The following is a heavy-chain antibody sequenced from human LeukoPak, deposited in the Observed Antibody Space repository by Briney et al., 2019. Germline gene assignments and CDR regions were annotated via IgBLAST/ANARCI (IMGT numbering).Heavy chain of an antibody. D-gene: IGHD3-10*01. CDR2: INHSGST. V-gene: IGHV4-34*01. CDR3: ARLNTMVRGVIMGWFDP. Sequence: SETLSLTCAVYGGSFSGYYWSWIRQPPGKGLEWIGEINHSGSTNYNPSLKSRVTISVDTSKNQFSLKLSSVTAADTAVYYCARLNTMVRGVIMGWFDPWGQGTLVTVSS. J-gene: IGHJ5*02. CDR1: GGSFSGYY.